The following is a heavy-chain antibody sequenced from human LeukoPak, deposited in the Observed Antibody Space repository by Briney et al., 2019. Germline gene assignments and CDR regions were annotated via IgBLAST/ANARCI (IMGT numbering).Heavy chain of an antibody. Sequence: SVKVSCKASGGTFSSYAISWGRQAPGQGLKWMGRIIPILGIANYAQKFQGRVTITADKSTSTAYMELSSLRSEDTAVYYCARDPANYDPEFDYWGQGTLVTVSS. CDR1: GGTFSSYA. J-gene: IGHJ4*02. CDR2: IIPILGIA. D-gene: IGHD3-22*01. V-gene: IGHV1-69*04. CDR3: ARDPANYDPEFDY.